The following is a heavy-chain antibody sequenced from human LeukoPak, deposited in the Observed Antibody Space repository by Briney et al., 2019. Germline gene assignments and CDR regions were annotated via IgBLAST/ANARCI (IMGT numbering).Heavy chain of an antibody. CDR3: AKDPLWLVPHYFDY. D-gene: IGHD6-19*01. CDR1: EFTFSSYG. CDR2: IRFDGSNK. V-gene: IGHV3-30*02. Sequence: GGSLGLSCAASEFTFSSYGMHWVRQAPGKGLEWVAFIRFDGSNKYYADSVKGRFTISRDNSKNTLYLQMNSLRAEDTAVYYCAKDPLWLVPHYFDYWGQGTLVTVSS. J-gene: IGHJ4*02.